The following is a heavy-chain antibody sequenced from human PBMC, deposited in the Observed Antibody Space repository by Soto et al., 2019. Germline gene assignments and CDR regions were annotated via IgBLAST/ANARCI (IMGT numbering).Heavy chain of an antibody. D-gene: IGHD1-26*01. CDR3: AREKAGATMGY. CDR1: GFTFRSYS. Sequence: GESLKISWAASGFTFRSYSMNWVRQAPGKGLEWVSSISSSSYIYYADAVKGRFTISRDNAKNSLYLHMNTLRAEVTAVYYCAREKAGATMGYWGQGTLVTVSS. CDR2: ISSSSYI. V-gene: IGHV3-21*04. J-gene: IGHJ4*02.